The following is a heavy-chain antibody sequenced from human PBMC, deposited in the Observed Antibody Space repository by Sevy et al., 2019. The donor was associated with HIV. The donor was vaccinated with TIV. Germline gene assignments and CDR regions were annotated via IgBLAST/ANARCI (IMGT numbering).Heavy chain of an antibody. CDR2: FDPEDGEP. Sequence: ASVKVSCKVSGNTLSDLSMHWVRQSPGKGFEWIGGFDPEDGEPIYARKFQGRVTVTEDTSTDTAYMELSRLRSEDTAVYYCASVGYYDSTAHKQDLGGYWGQGTLITVSS. CDR1: GNTLSDLS. J-gene: IGHJ4*02. V-gene: IGHV1-24*01. CDR3: ASVGYYDSTAHKQDLGGY. D-gene: IGHD3-16*01.